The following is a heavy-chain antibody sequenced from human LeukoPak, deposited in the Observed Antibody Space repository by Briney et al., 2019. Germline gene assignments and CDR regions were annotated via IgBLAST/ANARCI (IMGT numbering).Heavy chain of an antibody. J-gene: IGHJ4*02. Sequence: ASVKVSCKASGGTFSSYAISWVRQAPGQGLEWMEGIIPIFGTANYAQKFQGRVTITADESTSTAYMELSSLRSEDTAVYYCARDGFSRRGYSSSDYWGEGTLVTVSS. V-gene: IGHV1-69*01. CDR3: ARDGFSRRGYSSSDY. CDR1: GGTFSSYA. D-gene: IGHD5-18*01. CDR2: IIPIFGTA.